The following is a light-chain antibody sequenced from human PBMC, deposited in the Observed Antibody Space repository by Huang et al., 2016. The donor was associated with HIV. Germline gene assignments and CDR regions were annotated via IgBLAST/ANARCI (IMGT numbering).Light chain of an antibody. CDR3: QQYNNWPGT. CDR1: QSFSNN. CDR2: GAS. J-gene: IGKJ1*01. Sequence: EIVMTQSPATLSVSPGERATLSCWASQSFSNNLAWYQQKPGRAPRLLIYGASTRATGIPARFNDSGSGTEFTLTISSLQSEDFAVYYCQQYNNWPGTFGQGTKVEIK. V-gene: IGKV3-15*01.